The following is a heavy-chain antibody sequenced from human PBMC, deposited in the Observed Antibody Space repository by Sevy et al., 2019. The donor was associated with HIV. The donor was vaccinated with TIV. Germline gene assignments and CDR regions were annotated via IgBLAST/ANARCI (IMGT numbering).Heavy chain of an antibody. CDR1: GFTFSDYY. CDR3: ARDLHRGLSGSTSGY. CDR2: ISSSGSNI. J-gene: IGHJ4*02. Sequence: GGSLRLSCAASGFTFSDYYMSWIRQAPGKGLEWVSYISSSGSNIYYADSVKGRFSVSRDNAKNSMYLQMNSLRAEDTALYYCARDLHRGLSGSTSGYWGQGTLVTVSS. D-gene: IGHD3-3*01. V-gene: IGHV3-11*01.